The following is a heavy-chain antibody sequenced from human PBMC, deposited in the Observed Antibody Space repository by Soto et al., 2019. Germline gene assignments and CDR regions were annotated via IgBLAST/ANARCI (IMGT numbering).Heavy chain of an antibody. V-gene: IGHV4-59*01. J-gene: IGHJ6*01. CDR3: ARESMVRGVSYGMDV. D-gene: IGHD3-10*01. Sequence: SETLSLTCTVSGGSISSYYWSWIRQPPGKGLEWIGCIYYRGSTNYNPSRKIRVTISVDTPKNQFSLKLSSVTAADTAVYYCARESMVRGVSYGMDVWGQGTTVTVSS. CDR2: IYYRGST. CDR1: GGSISSYY.